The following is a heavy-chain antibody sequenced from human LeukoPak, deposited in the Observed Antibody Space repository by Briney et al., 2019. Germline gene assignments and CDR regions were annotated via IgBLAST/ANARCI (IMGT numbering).Heavy chain of an antibody. D-gene: IGHD2-2*02. V-gene: IGHV3-7*01. J-gene: IGHJ4*02. Sequence: GGSLRLSCAASGFTFSSYWMNWVRQAPGKGLEWVANIKQDGSEKYYVDSVKGRFTISRDNAKNSLYLQMNSLRAEDTAVYYCARVGCSSTSCYTEYFDYWGQGTLVTVSS. CDR2: IKQDGSEK. CDR1: GFTFSSYW. CDR3: ARVGCSSTSCYTEYFDY.